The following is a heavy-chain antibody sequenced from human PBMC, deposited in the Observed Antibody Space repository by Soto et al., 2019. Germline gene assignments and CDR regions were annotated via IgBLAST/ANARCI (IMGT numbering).Heavy chain of an antibody. CDR2: IYQSGST. J-gene: IGHJ4*02. Sequence: PSETLSLTCAVSGGSISSGGYAWAWIRQPPGKGLEWVGYIYQSGSTYYNPSLKSRVTIAADRSKNQFSLNLASVTAADTAVYYGTRSYSGGDAYFDYWGQGTVVTVSS. D-gene: IGHD2-21*02. CDR1: GGSISSGGYA. V-gene: IGHV4-30-2*01. CDR3: TRSYSGGDAYFDY.